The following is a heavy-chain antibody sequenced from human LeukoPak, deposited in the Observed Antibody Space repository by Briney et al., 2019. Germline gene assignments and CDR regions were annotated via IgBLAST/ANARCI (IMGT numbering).Heavy chain of an antibody. Sequence: SETPSLTCTVSGGSISSYYWSWIRQPTGKGLEWIGRIYTSGSTNYNPSLKSRVTMSVDTSKNQFSLKLSSVTAADTAVYYCARIAPEGGNSSPYYYYYMDVWGKGTTVTVSS. CDR3: ARIAPEGGNSSPYYYYYMDV. V-gene: IGHV4-4*07. CDR2: IYTSGST. CDR1: GGSISSYY. D-gene: IGHD4-23*01. J-gene: IGHJ6*03.